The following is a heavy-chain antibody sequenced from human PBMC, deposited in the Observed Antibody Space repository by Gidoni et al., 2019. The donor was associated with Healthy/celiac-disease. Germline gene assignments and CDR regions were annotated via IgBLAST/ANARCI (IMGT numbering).Heavy chain of an antibody. D-gene: IGHD4-17*01. CDR1: GFTFSNAW. Sequence: EVQLVESGGGLVKPGGSLRLSCAASGFTFSNAWMSWVRQAPGKGLEWVGRIKSKTDGGTTDYAAPVKGRFTISRDDSKNTLYLQMNSLKTEDTAVYYCTTDPTTVVTPDDYYYYYGMDVWGQGTTVTVSS. CDR2: IKSKTDGGTT. CDR3: TTDPTTVVTPDDYYYYYGMDV. J-gene: IGHJ6*02. V-gene: IGHV3-15*01.